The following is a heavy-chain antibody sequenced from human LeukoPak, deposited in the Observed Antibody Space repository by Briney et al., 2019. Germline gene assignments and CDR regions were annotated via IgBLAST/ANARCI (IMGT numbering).Heavy chain of an antibody. V-gene: IGHV3-11*01. CDR3: ARHSSSSYYYGMDV. CDR2: ISSSGSTI. J-gene: IGHJ6*02. CDR1: GFTFSDYY. D-gene: IGHD6-6*01. Sequence: GGSLRLSCAASGFTFSDYYMSWIRQAPGKGLEWVSYISSSGSTIYYADSVKGRFTISRDNAKNSLYLQMNSLRAVDTAVYYCARHSSSSYYYGMDVWGQGTTVTVSS.